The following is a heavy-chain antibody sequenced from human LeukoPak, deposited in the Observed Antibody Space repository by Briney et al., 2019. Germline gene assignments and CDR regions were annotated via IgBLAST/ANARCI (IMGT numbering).Heavy chain of an antibody. CDR1: GFTVSSNY. J-gene: IGHJ4*02. D-gene: IGHD3-22*01. V-gene: IGHV3-53*01. Sequence: PGGSLRLSCAASGFTVSSNYMSWVRQAPGKGLEWVSVIYSGGSTYYADSVKGRFTISRDNSKNTLYLQMNSLRAEDTAVYYCARDWREYYDSSGHKQGDYWGQGTLVTVSS. CDR2: IYSGGST. CDR3: ARDWREYYDSSGHKQGDY.